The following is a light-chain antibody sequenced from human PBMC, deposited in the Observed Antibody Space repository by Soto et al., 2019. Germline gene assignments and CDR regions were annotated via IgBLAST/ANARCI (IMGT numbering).Light chain of an antibody. CDR3: QNYNGAPWT. CDR2: AAS. Sequence: DIQMTQSPSSLSASVGDRVTITCRASQGISTYLVWYQQKPGTVPKLLIFAASTLQSGVPSRFSGSGSGTVFTLTISSLQPEDVATYYCQNYNGAPWTFGQGTKVEIK. V-gene: IGKV1-27*01. J-gene: IGKJ1*01. CDR1: QGISTY.